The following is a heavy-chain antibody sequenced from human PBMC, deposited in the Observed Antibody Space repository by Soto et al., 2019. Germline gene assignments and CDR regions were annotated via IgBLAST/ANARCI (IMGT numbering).Heavy chain of an antibody. CDR1: GFTFSSYA. J-gene: IGHJ3*02. Sequence: PGGSLRLSCAASGFTFSSYAMSWVRQAPGKGLEWVSAISGSGGSTYYADSVKGRFTISRDNSKNTLYLRMNSLRAEDTAVFYCAKDRVLWFGEPVLDAFATWGQGTMVTVSS. V-gene: IGHV3-23*01. CDR2: ISGSGGST. CDR3: AKDRVLWFGEPVLDAFAT. D-gene: IGHD3-10*01.